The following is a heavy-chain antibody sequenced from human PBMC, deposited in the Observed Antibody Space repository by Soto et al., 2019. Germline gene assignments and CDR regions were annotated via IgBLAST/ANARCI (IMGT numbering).Heavy chain of an antibody. Sequence: QVQLVQSGAEVKKPGASVKVSCNASGDPFSNYDMKWVRQATGQGLEWMGWMNPNSGNTGYARKFQGRVTMTRNTSITTVYMELSSLRSEDTAVYYCARGRNGMDVWGQGTTVTVSS. J-gene: IGHJ6*02. CDR1: GDPFSNYD. V-gene: IGHV1-8*01. CDR2: MNPNSGNT. CDR3: ARGRNGMDV.